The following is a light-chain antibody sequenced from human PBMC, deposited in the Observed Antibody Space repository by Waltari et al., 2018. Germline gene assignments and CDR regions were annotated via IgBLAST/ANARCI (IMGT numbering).Light chain of an antibody. CDR1: QSVSGNF. V-gene: IGKV3-20*01. J-gene: IGKJ1*01. Sequence: EIVLTQSPDTVSLSPGERATVSCRASQSVSGNFLAWYQHKPGQAPMLLMYDASTRLTGDPDRFSGSGSGTDFTLTISSLEPEDFAVYDCQEYGSSPSWTFGQGTKVELK. CDR3: QEYGSSPSWT. CDR2: DAS.